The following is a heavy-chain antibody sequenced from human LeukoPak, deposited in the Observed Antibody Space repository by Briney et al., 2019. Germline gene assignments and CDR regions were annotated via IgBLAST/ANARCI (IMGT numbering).Heavy chain of an antibody. V-gene: IGHV1-18*01. D-gene: IGHD3-22*01. Sequence: GASVKVSCKASGYTFTSYGISWVRQAPGQGLEWMGWISAYNGNTNYAQKLQGRVTMTTDTSTSTAYMELRSLRSDDTAVYYCARIGPIWYDSSGYYEDAFDIWGQGTMVTVSS. CDR2: ISAYNGNT. CDR1: GYTFTSYG. CDR3: ARIGPIWYDSSGYYEDAFDI. J-gene: IGHJ3*02.